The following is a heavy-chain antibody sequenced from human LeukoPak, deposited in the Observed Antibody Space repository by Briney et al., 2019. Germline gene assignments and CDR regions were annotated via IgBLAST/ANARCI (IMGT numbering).Heavy chain of an antibody. V-gene: IGHV1-3*03. CDR3: ARARGSSSWYLAY. D-gene: IGHD6-13*01. CDR1: GYTFTNYV. Sequence: ASVKVSCKASGYTFTNYVMHWVRQAPGQRLEWMGWINAGNGNTKYSQEFQGRVTTTRDTSASTAYMELSSLRSEDMAVYYCARARGSSSWYLAYWGQGTLVPVPS. CDR2: INAGNGNT. J-gene: IGHJ4*02.